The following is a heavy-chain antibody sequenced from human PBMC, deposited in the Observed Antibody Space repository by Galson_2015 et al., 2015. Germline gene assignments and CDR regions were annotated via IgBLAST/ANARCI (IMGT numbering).Heavy chain of an antibody. D-gene: IGHD3-22*01. Sequence: SLRLSCAASGFTFSSYSMNWARQAPGKGLEWVSYISSSSSTIYYADSVKGRFTISRDNAKNSLYLQMNSLRDEDTAVYYCARAAMIVVVINYYGMDVWGQGTTLTVSS. CDR1: GFTFSSYS. J-gene: IGHJ6*02. CDR2: ISSSSSTI. CDR3: ARAAMIVVVINYYGMDV. V-gene: IGHV3-48*02.